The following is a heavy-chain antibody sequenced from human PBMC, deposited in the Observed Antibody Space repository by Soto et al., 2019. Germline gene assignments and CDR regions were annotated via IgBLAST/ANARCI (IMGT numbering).Heavy chain of an antibody. CDR2: IIPIFGKA. CDR1: RGTFSSYA. CDR3: TRDFREGGSSGWFDP. V-gene: IGHV1-69*06. Sequence: QVQLVQSGAEMKKPGSSSKVSCKASRGTFSSYAISWVRQAAGQGREWMGGIIPIFGKANYAQKFQGRDTITSDKSTSTAYMGQSSMRSDDTAVYYGTRDFREGGSSGWFDPWGQGTLVTVSS. D-gene: IGHD1-26*01. J-gene: IGHJ5*02.